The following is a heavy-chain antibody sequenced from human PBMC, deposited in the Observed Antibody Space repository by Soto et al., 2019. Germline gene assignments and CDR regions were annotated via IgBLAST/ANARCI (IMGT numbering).Heavy chain of an antibody. CDR3: ARHTRNQFDP. V-gene: IGHV4-39*01. CDR1: GDSMTSSSYY. J-gene: IGHJ5*02. Sequence: ETLSLTCTVSGDSMTSSSYYWGWIRQPPGKGLEWIGSIYYSERTSYNSGSTYYSPSLKSRVTISGDTSKSQFALKLSSVTAADTAVYYCARHTRNQFDPWGQGTLVTVSS. CDR2: IYYSERTSYNSGST.